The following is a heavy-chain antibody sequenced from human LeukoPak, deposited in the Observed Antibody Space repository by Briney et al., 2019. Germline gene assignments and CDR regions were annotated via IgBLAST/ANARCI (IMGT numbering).Heavy chain of an antibody. D-gene: IGHD4-11*01. CDR3: AKDPADYRGWFDY. CDR2: ITGSGGST. V-gene: IGHV3-23*01. CDR1: GLTFRTYA. J-gene: IGHJ4*02. Sequence: GGSLRLSCAASGLTFRTYAMSWVRQAPGKGLEWISTITGSGGSTYYTDSVKGRFTISRDNSKNTLFLQMDSLRAEDTAVYYCAKDPADYRGWFDYWGQGTLVTVSS.